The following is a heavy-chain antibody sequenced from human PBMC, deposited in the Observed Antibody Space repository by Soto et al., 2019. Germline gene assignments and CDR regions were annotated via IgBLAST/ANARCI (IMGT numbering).Heavy chain of an antibody. V-gene: IGHV3-30*18. J-gene: IGHJ4*02. CDR2: ISYDGSNK. CDR1: GFTFSSYG. CDR3: AKDLTRPFPAVDY. Sequence: GSLRLSCSASGFTFSSYGMHWVRQAPGKGLEWVAVISYDGSNKYYADSVKGRFTISRDNSKNTLYLQMNSLRAEDTAVYYCAKDLTRPFPAVDYWGQGTLVTVYS. D-gene: IGHD3-9*01.